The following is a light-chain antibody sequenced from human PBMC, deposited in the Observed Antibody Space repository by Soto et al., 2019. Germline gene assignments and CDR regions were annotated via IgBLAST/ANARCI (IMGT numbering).Light chain of an antibody. Sequence: QSALTQPPSASGSPGQSVTISCTGTSSDVGDYNYVSWYQHHPGKAPKLLIYEVSERPSGVPDRFSGSKSGNTASLTVSGLQAEDEADYYCSSYAGINNYVVFGGGTQLTVL. CDR2: EVS. J-gene: IGLJ2*01. CDR1: SSDVGDYNY. CDR3: SSYAGINNYVV. V-gene: IGLV2-8*01.